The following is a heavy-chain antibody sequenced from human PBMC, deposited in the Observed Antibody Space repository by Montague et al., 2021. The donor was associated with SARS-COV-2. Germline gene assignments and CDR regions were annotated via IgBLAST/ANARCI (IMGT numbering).Heavy chain of an antibody. CDR1: GDSIMPADC. V-gene: IGHV4-4*02. J-gene: IGHJ4*02. CDR3: VRAGGIHNRPPV. CDR2: IYQRVST. Sequence: SETLSLTCAVSGDSIMPADCWSWVRQPPGQGLEWIGEIYQRVSTNYNPSPKSRVSMSVDKSKNQVSLELYSVTAGDTALYYCVRAGGIHNRPPVWGQGALVTVSS. D-gene: IGHD4-23*01.